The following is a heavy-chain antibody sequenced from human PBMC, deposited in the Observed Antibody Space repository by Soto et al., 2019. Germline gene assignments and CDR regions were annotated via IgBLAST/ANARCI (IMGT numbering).Heavy chain of an antibody. Sequence: QTLSLTCAISGDSVSSNSAAWNWIRQSPSRGLEWLGRTYYRSKWYNDYAVPVKSRITINPDTSKNQFSLQLNSVTPEDTAVYYCARVVTGTTGGWFDPWGQGTLVTVSS. CDR2: TYYRSKWYN. CDR1: GDSVSSNSAA. V-gene: IGHV6-1*01. J-gene: IGHJ5*02. D-gene: IGHD1-20*01. CDR3: ARVVTGTTGGWFDP.